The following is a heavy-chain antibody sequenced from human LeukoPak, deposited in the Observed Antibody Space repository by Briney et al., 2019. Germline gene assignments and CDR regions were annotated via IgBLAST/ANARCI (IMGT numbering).Heavy chain of an antibody. V-gene: IGHV3-13*01. J-gene: IGHJ5*02. D-gene: IGHD6-13*01. CDR3: ARVYEQQLTRGWFDP. CDR1: GFTFSNSD. CDR2: IGTVGDT. Sequence: GGSLRLSCAASGFTFSNSDMHWVRQATGKGLEWVSAIGTVGDTYYPDSVKGRFTISRDNAKNSLYLQMNSLRAEDTAVYYCARVYEQQLTRGWFDPWGQGTLVTVSS.